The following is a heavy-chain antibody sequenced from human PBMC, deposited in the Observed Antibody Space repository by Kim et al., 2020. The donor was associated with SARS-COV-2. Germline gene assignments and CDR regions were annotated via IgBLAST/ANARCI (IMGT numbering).Heavy chain of an antibody. D-gene: IGHD3-10*01. J-gene: IGHJ4*02. V-gene: IGHV3-23*01. CDR2: IGGIGERT. CDR1: GFTFSRQA. CDR3: AKLKTMLQGVNYFDS. Sequence: GGSLRVSCAASGFTFSRQAMAWVRQAPGKGLEWVSAIGGIGERTYYAESVKGRFIMSRDISKNTIYLQMSSLRAEDTAIYYCAKLKTMLQGVNYFDSWGQGTLVTVSA.